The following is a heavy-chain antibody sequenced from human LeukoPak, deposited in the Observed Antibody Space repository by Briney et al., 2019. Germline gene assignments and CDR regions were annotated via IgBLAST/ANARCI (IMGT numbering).Heavy chain of an antibody. V-gene: IGHV4-30-4*01. J-gene: IGHJ4*02. CDR3: ARDKTVFGVVIMTAE. CDR2: IYYSGST. Sequence: SQTLSLTCTVSGGSISSGDYYWSWIRQPPGKGLEWIGYIYYSGSTDYNPSLKSRVTISVDTSKNQFSLKLSSVTAADTAVYYCARDKTVFGVVIMTAEWGQGTLVTVSS. CDR1: GGSISSGDYY. D-gene: IGHD3-3*01.